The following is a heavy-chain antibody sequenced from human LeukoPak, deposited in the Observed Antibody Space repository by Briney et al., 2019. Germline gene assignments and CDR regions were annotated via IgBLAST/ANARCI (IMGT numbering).Heavy chain of an antibody. CDR2: INHRGDT. CDR1: GGSFSRYC. CDR3: ARGPTISETGYFDY. J-gene: IGHJ4*03. D-gene: IGHD1-1*01. V-gene: IGHV4-34*01. Sequence: SETLSLTCAVYGGSFSRYCWSWIRQSPGKGLEWIAEINHRGDTNYNPSVKSRVTISVDTSKNQFSLKMTSLTAADTAVYFCARGPTISETGYFDYWGQGTLVTVSS.